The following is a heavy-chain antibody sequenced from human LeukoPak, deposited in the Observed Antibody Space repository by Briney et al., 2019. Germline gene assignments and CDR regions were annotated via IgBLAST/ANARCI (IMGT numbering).Heavy chain of an antibody. CDR3: ARDYQGYSTSYYFDY. CDR2: INHNSGGT. D-gene: IGHD4-11*01. CDR1: GYTFTGYY. Sequence: ASVKASCKASGYTFTGYYMHWVRQAPGRGLEWMGWINHNSGGTNYAQKFQGRVTMTRDTSISTAYMELSRLRSDDTAVYYCARDYQGYSTSYYFDYWGQGTLVTVSS. V-gene: IGHV1-2*02. J-gene: IGHJ4*02.